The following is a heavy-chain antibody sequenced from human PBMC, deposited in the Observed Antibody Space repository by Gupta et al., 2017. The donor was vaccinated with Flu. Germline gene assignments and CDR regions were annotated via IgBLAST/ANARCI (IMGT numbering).Heavy chain of an antibody. D-gene: IGHD6-19*01. Sequence: QVQLKESGPGLVKASQTLSLTCTVSGGPISSGSFYWSWVRQPAGEGLEWIGRIYNSDRTDYNPSLKGRVTMSLDTSQNQLSRRLNSVTAADTAVYYCARADVGYSTGWYWFDLWGQGTLVTVSS. V-gene: IGHV4-61*02. CDR2: IYNSDRT. CDR1: GGPISSGSFY. CDR3: ARADVGYSTGWYWFDL. J-gene: IGHJ5*02.